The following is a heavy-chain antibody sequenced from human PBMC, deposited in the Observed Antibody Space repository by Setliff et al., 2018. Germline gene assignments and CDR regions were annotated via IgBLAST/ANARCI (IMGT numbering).Heavy chain of an antibody. J-gene: IGHJ5*01. CDR1: GFSFSDSA. CDR2: IRSKANSYAT. CDR3: ARAGAPISHDQWFES. D-gene: IGHD1-26*01. V-gene: IGHV3-73*01. Sequence: GGSLRLSCAASGFSFSDSAMHWVRQASGKGLEWIGRIRSKANSYATAYAASVKGRFTISRDDSKNTAYLQMNSLKTEDTAVYYCARAGAPISHDQWFESWGQGTLVTVSS.